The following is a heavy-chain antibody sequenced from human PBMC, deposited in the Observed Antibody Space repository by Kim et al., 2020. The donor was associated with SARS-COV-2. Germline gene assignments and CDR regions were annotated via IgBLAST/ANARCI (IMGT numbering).Heavy chain of an antibody. CDR2: IDNSGTTT. D-gene: IGHD3-10*01. J-gene: IGHJ1*01. CDR3: ARVPGFEKPYFQY. Sequence: GGSLRLSCVVSGFPFVSYAMGWVRQAPGGGLDWVSMIDNSGTTTSYADSVKGRFTVSRDNSKNTLFLQMNNLRVEDTAVYYCARVPGFEKPYFQYWGQG. V-gene: IGHV3-23*05. CDR1: GFPFVSYA.